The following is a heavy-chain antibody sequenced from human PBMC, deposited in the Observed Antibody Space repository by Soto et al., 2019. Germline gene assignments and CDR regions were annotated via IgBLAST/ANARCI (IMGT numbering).Heavy chain of an antibody. J-gene: IGHJ5*02. CDR2: INHNTNT. CDR1: CGSFSGTY. D-gene: IGHD2-15*01. Sequence: ETPSPPRAVYCGSFSGTYLDLFRPSPGKGLEWIGEINHNTNTIYNPSLTSRVTISVDTSKNHFSLKLTSVTAADTAVYYCARGVRLFRGSFDPWGQGTLVTVSS. V-gene: IGHV4-34*01. CDR3: ARGVRLFRGSFDP.